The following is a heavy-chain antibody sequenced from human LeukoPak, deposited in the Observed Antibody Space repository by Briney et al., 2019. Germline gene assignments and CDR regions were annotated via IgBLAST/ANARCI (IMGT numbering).Heavy chain of an antibody. CDR2: IYPGDSDT. D-gene: IGHD3-10*01. J-gene: IGHJ6*03. CDR3: ARLIMVRGASDYYYYYMDV. V-gene: IGHV5-51*01. CDR1: GYSFTSYW. Sequence: GESLKISCKGSGYSFTSYWIGWVRQMPGKGLEWMGIIYPGDSDTRYSPSFQGQVTISADKSISTAYLQWSSLKAPDTAMYYCARLIMVRGASDYYYYYMDVWGKGTTVTVSS.